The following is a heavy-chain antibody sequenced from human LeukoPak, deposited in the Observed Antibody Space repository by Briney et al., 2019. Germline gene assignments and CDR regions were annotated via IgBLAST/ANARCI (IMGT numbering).Heavy chain of an antibody. CDR1: GGTFSSYA. D-gene: IGHD2-2*01. CDR3: ATLGYCSSTSCRGHFDY. J-gene: IGHJ4*02. Sequence: ASVKVSCKASGGTFSSYAISWVRQAPGQGLEWMGWINPNSGGTNYAQKFQGRVTMTRDTSISTAYMELSRLRSDDTAVYYCATLGYCSSTSCRGHFDYWGQGTLVTVSP. V-gene: IGHV1-2*02. CDR2: INPNSGGT.